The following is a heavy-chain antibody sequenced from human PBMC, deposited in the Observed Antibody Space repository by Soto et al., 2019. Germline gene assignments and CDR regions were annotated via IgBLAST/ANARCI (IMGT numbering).Heavy chain of an antibody. CDR3: ARVRGSSSWEAFDY. D-gene: IGHD6-13*01. V-gene: IGHV1-2*02. CDR2: INPNSGGT. J-gene: IGHJ4*02. CDR1: GYTFTGYY. Sequence: ASVKVSCKASGYTFTGYYMHWVRQAPGQGREWMGWINPNSGGTNYAQKFQGRVTMTRDTSISTAYMELSRLRSDDTAVYYCARVRGSSSWEAFDYWGQGTLVTVSS.